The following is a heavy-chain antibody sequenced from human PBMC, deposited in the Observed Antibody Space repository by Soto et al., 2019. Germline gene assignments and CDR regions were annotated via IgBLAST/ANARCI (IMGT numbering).Heavy chain of an antibody. CDR3: ATSYDSGFDP. CDR2: IKPDNGNT. V-gene: IGHV1-18*04. CDR1: GYPFSKYG. D-gene: IGHD5-12*01. J-gene: IGHJ5*02. Sequence: QLQLVQSGGEVKKPGASVRVACEAYGYPFSKYGISWIRQAPGQGLVWMGWIKPDNGNTDYAQKFQARVTMTTDTSSNTGYIALTSLRSDDTTVYYCATSYDSGFDPLGQETLVSGSS.